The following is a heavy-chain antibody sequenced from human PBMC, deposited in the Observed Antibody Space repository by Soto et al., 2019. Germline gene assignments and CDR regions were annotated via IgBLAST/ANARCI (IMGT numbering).Heavy chain of an antibody. CDR3: GKDRYYDSRIIDS. D-gene: IGHD3-22*01. V-gene: IGHV3-23*01. J-gene: IGHJ4*02. CDR1: GFTFNTYA. CDR2: LSGSGGFT. Sequence: PGGSLRLSCAACGFTFNTYAMSWVRQAPGKGLEWVASLSGSGGFTEHADSVKGRFSISRDNSKNTLFLQMNGLRVDDTAVYYCGKDRYYDSRIIDSWGSGILVTVSS.